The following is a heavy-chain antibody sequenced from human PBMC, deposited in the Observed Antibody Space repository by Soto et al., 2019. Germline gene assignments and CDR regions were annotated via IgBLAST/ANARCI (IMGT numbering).Heavy chain of an antibody. D-gene: IGHD2-2*01. Sequence: ASVKVSCKASGYTFTVYYMHWVRQATGQGLEWMGWIDPNSGGTNYAQKFQGWVTMTRDTSISTGYMELSRLRSDDTAVYYCARTQCSSTRCYVGSWDYWGQGTLVTVSS. CDR1: GYTFTVYY. CDR2: IDPNSGGT. V-gene: IGHV1-2*04. J-gene: IGHJ4*02. CDR3: ARTQCSSTRCYVGSWDY.